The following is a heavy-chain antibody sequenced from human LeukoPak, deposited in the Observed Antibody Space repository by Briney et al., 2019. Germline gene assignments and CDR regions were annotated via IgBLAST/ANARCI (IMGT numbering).Heavy chain of an antibody. V-gene: IGHV4-39*01. CDR1: GGSISSSSYY. D-gene: IGHD4-23*01. Sequence: SETLPLTCTVSGGSISSSSYYWGWIRQPPGKGLEWIGSIYYSGSTYYNPSLKSRVTISVDTSKNQFSLKLSSVTAADTAVYYCARHNDYGGNGYFDYWGQGTLVTVSS. CDR2: IYYSGST. J-gene: IGHJ4*02. CDR3: ARHNDYGGNGYFDY.